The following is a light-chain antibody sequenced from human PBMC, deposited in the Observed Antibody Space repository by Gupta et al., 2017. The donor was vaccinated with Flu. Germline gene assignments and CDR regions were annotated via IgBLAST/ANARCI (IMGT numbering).Light chain of an antibody. CDR2: EVS. Sequence: RPVSTLLSYEVSNRFFGVPGTFSGSGSGTDFTLKISRVEAEDFGVYNCMQDAQDRPITFGQGTRLEIK. CDR3: MQDAQDRPIT. V-gene: IGKV2D-26*03. J-gene: IGKJ5*01.